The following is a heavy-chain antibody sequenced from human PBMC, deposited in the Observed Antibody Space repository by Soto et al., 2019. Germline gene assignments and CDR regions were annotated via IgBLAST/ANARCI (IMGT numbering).Heavy chain of an antibody. CDR3: VKDPAENGNYVNWYDP. CDR2: ISSNGGST. D-gene: IGHD1-7*01. CDR1: GFTFSSYA. Sequence: GGYLIVSRSASGFTFSSYAMHWVRQAPGKGLEYVSAISSNGGSTYYADSVKGRFTISRDNSKNTMYLQMSSLRAEDTAVYYCVKDPAENGNYVNWYDPWGQGTMFTV. V-gene: IGHV3-64D*06. J-gene: IGHJ5*02.